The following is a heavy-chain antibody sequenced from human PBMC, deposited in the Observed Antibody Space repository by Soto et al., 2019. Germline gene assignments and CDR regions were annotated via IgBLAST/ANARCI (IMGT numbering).Heavy chain of an antibody. D-gene: IGHD6-13*01. CDR2: ILYDGYT. V-gene: IGHV4-39*01. CDR1: GDSISGSPYF. Sequence: QVQLQESGPGLVMPSETLSLTCTVSGDSISGSPYFWGWIRQPPGKRLEWIGGILYDGYTLYTPSRKSRVTISVDTSKNQFSLKLTSVAAADTAIYFCARLQAAVPHYWGQGILVTVSS. J-gene: IGHJ4*02. CDR3: ARLQAAVPHY.